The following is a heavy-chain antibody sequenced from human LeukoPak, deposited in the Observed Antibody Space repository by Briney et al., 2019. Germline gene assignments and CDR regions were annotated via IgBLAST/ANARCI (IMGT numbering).Heavy chain of an antibody. CDR1: GYTFTSYA. Sequence: ASVKVSCKASGYTFTSYAMNWVRQAPGQGLEWMGWINPNSGGTNYAQKFQGRVTMTRDTSISTAYMELSRLRSDDTAVYYCASTSGGGAFDIWGQGTMVTVSS. CDR2: INPNSGGT. J-gene: IGHJ3*02. V-gene: IGHV1-2*02. CDR3: ASTSGGGAFDI. D-gene: IGHD3-16*01.